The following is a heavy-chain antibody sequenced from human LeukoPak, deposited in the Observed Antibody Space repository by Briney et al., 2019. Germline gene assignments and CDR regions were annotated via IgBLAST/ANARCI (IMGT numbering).Heavy chain of an antibody. V-gene: IGHV4-39*07. Sequence: SETLSLTCTVSGGSISSSSYYWGWIRQPAGKGLEWIGSIYYSGSTYYNPSLKSRVTISVDTSKNQFSLKLSSVTAADTAVYYCARSDDSSGIRVGYWGQGTLVTVSS. CDR3: ARSDDSSGIRVGY. CDR2: IYYSGST. CDR1: GGSISSSSYY. D-gene: IGHD3-22*01. J-gene: IGHJ4*02.